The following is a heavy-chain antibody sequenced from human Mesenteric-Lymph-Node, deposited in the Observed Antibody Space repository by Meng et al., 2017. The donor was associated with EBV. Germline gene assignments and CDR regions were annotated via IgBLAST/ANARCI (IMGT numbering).Heavy chain of an antibody. Sequence: QLQPPGSAPGLGRPSGTLSLIFTVSSDSISSTSYHWGWIRQPPGKGLEWIGSIYYSGTTYFNPSLESRVSISVDTSKKQFSLRLTSVTAADTAVYYCARQYGSSFDYWGQGTLVTVSS. CDR1: SDSISSTSYH. CDR3: ARQYGSSFDY. V-gene: IGHV4-39*01. J-gene: IGHJ4*02. D-gene: IGHD3-10*01. CDR2: IYYSGTT.